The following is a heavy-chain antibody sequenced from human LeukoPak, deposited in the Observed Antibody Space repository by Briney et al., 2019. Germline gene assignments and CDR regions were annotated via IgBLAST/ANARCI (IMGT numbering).Heavy chain of an antibody. CDR2: ISSSGSTI. J-gene: IGHJ4*02. CDR3: ARRYCSSTSCRNYFDY. V-gene: IGHV3-11*01. CDR1: GFTFSDYY. D-gene: IGHD2-2*01. Sequence: GGSLRLSCAASGFTFSDYYMSWIRQAPGKGLEWVSYISSSGSTIYYADSVKGRFTISRDNAKNSLYLQMDSLRAKDTAVYYCARRYCSSTSCRNYFDYWGQGTLVTVSS.